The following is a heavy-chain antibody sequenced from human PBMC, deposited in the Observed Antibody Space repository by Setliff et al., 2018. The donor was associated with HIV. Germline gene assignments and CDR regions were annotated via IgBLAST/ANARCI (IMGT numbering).Heavy chain of an antibody. D-gene: IGHD2-8*01. CDR3: GRSGKSGELYAY. CDR2: IYPIDSDT. Sequence: GESLKISCKGSGYSFTTYWVAWVRQMPGKGLEWMGIIYPIDSDTKYSPSFWGRVTISVDKSLNTAYLHWNSLKPADTAMYFCGRSGKSGELYAYWGQGTLVTVSS. V-gene: IGHV5-51*01. CDR1: GYSFTTYW. J-gene: IGHJ4*02.